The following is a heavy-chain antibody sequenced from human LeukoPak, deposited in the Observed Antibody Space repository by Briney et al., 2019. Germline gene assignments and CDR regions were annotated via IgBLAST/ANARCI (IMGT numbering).Heavy chain of an antibody. CDR3: ARDRDSSNWYDY. Sequence: PSETLSLTCTVSSGSISSTTYYWAWIRQPPGEGLEWIGSIYASGSTNYNPSLKSRVTMSVDTSKNQFSLRLSSVTAADTAVYYCARDRDSSNWYDYWGQGTLVTVSP. D-gene: IGHD6-13*01. V-gene: IGHV4-39*07. J-gene: IGHJ5*01. CDR2: IYASGST. CDR1: SGSISSTTYY.